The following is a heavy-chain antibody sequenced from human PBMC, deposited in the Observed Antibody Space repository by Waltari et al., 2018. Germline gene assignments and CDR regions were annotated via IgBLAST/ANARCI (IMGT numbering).Heavy chain of an antibody. CDR1: GFTFSRYW. J-gene: IGHJ4*02. Sequence: EVQLVESGGALVQRGGSLRLSCATSGFTFSRYWMHWVRQAPGKGLMWVSHIESDESRTTYADSVKGRFTISRDNAKNTVYLQMNNLRDEDTAVYYCVRDEPGDGLDYWGQGTLVTVSS. CDR2: IESDESRT. V-gene: IGHV3-74*03. CDR3: VRDEPGDGLDY. D-gene: IGHD7-27*01.